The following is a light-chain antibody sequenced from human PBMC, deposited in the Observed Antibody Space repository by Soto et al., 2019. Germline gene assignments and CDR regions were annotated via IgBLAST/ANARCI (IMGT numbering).Light chain of an antibody. J-gene: IGKJ2*01. CDR2: DAS. CDR3: QQYGDWPPDT. CDR1: QSVSRN. V-gene: IGKV3-15*01. Sequence: ETVMTQSPATLSVSPGEGATLSCRASQSVSRNLAWYQQKPGQPPRLLIYDASTRATGVPARFGGSGSGTEFTLTISGLQSEDFAVYYCQQYGDWPPDTFGQGTKVDIK.